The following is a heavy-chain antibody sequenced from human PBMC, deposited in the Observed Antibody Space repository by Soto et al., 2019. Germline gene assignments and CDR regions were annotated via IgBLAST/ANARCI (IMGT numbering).Heavy chain of an antibody. D-gene: IGHD3-22*01. CDR2: ISGSGGST. V-gene: IGHV3-23*01. J-gene: IGHJ4*02. Sequence: GGSLRLSCAASGFTFSSYAMSWVRQAPGKGLEWVSAISGSGGSTYYTDSVKGRFTISRDNSKNTLYLQMNSLRAEDTAVYYCASDSITMIVVVLDYWGQGTLVTVSS. CDR1: GFTFSSYA. CDR3: ASDSITMIVVVLDY.